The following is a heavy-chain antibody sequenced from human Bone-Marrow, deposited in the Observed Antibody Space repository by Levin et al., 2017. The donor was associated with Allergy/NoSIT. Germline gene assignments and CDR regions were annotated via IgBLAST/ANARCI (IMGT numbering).Heavy chain of an antibody. CDR2: IKRDGSEK. Sequence: GGSLRLSCAASGFTFSSHWMSWVRQAPGKGLEWVANIKRDGSEKYYVDSVKGRFTISRDNTKNSLYLQMNGLSSGDTAVYYCARDTYGYDFDYWGQGTLVTVSS. V-gene: IGHV3-7*01. CDR1: GFTFSSHW. J-gene: IGHJ4*02. D-gene: IGHD5-18*01. CDR3: ARDTYGYDFDY.